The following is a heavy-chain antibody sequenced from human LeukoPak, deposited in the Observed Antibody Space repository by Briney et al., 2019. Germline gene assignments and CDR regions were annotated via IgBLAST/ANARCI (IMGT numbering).Heavy chain of an antibody. CDR2: ISSSGSTI. Sequence: TGGSLRLSCAASGFTFSSYEMNWVRQAPGKGLEWVSYISSSGSTIYYADSVKGRFTISRDNAKNSLYLQMNSLRAEDTAVYYCPAWYSSGWYGGYWGQGTLVTVSS. J-gene: IGHJ4*02. CDR1: GFTFSSYE. CDR3: PAWYSSGWYGGY. D-gene: IGHD6-19*01. V-gene: IGHV3-48*03.